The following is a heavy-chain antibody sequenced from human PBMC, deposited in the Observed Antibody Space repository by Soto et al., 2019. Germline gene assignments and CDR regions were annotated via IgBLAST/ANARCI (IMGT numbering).Heavy chain of an antibody. Sequence: EVQLVESGGGLVQPGGSLRLSCATSGFILSDCAMNWVRQAPGKGLAWVSYISSSSSVIDYADSVKGRFTDSRDNARNSLYLQMNSLRDEDTAVYYYARDLSWGYNWSYYIDVWGKGDTVTVSS. CDR1: GFILSDCA. CDR2: ISSSSSVI. CDR3: ARDLSWGYNWSYYIDV. D-gene: IGHD1-20*01. J-gene: IGHJ6*03. V-gene: IGHV3-48*02.